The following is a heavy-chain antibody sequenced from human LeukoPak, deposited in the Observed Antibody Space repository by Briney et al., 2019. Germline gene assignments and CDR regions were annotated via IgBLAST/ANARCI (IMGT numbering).Heavy chain of an antibody. V-gene: IGHV3-30*18. CDR2: TSYDGQNK. Sequence: GGSLRLSCVASGFNFNTYGLHWVRQAPGKGVEWVAVTSYDGQNKQYGESVRGRFTISRDNSKNTLYLQMNSLRRGDTAIYYCAKDGLAGRFDSTAPGIYDGLDVWGQGTTVTVSS. CDR3: AKDGLAGRFDSTAPGIYDGLDV. D-gene: IGHD3-10*01. J-gene: IGHJ6*02. CDR1: GFNFNTYG.